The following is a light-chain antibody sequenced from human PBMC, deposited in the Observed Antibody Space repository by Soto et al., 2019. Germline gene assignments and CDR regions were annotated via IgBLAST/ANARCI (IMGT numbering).Light chain of an antibody. J-gene: IGLJ1*01. CDR3: SLYTSENTYV. V-gene: IGLV2-18*01. CDR1: STDFVAYNR. CDR2: EAR. Sequence: QSVLTQPPSVSGSPGQSVTISCTGTSTDFVAYNRVSWYQQPPGTAPKFIIYEARNRPSGVPDRFSGSKSGNTASLTISGLQAADEADYYCSLYTSENTYVFGTGTKLTVL.